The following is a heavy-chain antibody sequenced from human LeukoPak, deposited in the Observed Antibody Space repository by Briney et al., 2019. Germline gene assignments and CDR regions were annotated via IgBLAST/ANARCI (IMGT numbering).Heavy chain of an antibody. Sequence: SETLSLTCTVSGVSISSGGYYWSWIRQHPGKGLEWIGYIYYSGSTYYNPSLKSRVNISIDTSKNQFSLKLSSVTAADTAVYYCASNQQTITIFGPQNAFDIWGQGTMVTVSS. CDR2: IYYSGST. D-gene: IGHD3-3*01. J-gene: IGHJ3*02. CDR1: GVSISSGGYY. CDR3: ASNQQTITIFGPQNAFDI. V-gene: IGHV4-31*03.